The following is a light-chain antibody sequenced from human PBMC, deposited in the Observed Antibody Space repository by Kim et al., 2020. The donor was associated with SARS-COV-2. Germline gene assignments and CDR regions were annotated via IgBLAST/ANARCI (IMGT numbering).Light chain of an antibody. CDR2: QDS. V-gene: IGLV3-1*01. J-gene: IGLJ1*01. CDR1: KLGDKY. Sequence: YELTQPPSVSVSPGQTASITCSGDKLGDKYACWYQQKPGQSPVLVIYQDSKRPSGIPERFSGSNSGNTATLTISGTQAMDEADYYCQAWDSSNYVFGTG. CDR3: QAWDSSNYV.